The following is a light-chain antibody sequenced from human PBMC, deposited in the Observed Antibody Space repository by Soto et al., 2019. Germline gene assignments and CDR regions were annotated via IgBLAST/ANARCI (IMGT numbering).Light chain of an antibody. V-gene: IGKV3-20*01. Sequence: VLTQSPGTLSLSPGERATISCRASQSISSSYLAWYQHKPGQAPRLLIYGASSRATGIPHRLSGSGSGTDFTLTISRPEPEDCGVYYCQQYGGSPPYTFGQGTRLEIK. J-gene: IGKJ2*01. CDR3: QQYGGSPPYT. CDR2: GAS. CDR1: QSISSSY.